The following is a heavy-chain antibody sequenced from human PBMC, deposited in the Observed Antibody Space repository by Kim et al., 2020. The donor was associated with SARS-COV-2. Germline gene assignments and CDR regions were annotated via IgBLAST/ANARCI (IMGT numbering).Heavy chain of an antibody. J-gene: IGHJ5*02. Sequence: SETLSLTCTVSGGSISSYYWSWIRQPPGKGLEWIGYIYYSGSTNYNPSLKSRVTISVDTSKNQFSLKLSSVTAADTAVYYCATLAARRGNWFDPWGQGTLVTVSS. D-gene: IGHD6-6*01. CDR3: ATLAARRGNWFDP. CDR1: GGSISSYY. V-gene: IGHV4-59*01. CDR2: IYYSGST.